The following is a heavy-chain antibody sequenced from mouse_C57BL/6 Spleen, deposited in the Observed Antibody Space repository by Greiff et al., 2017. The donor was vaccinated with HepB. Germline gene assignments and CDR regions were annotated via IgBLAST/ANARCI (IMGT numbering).Heavy chain of an antibody. CDR2: IYPGDGDT. D-gene: IGHD3-2*02. Sequence: VQLQQSGPELVKPGASVKISCKASGYAFSSSWMNWVKQRPGKGLEWIGRIYPGDGDTNYNGKFKGKATLTADKSSSTAYMQLSSLTSEDSAVYFCGRGRLRGYAMDYWGQGTSVTVSS. CDR1: GYAFSSSW. J-gene: IGHJ4*01. V-gene: IGHV1-82*01. CDR3: GRGRLRGYAMDY.